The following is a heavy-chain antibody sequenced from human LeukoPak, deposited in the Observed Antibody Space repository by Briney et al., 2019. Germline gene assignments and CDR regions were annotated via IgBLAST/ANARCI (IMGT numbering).Heavy chain of an antibody. Sequence: SETLSLTCAVSGVSISSNNWWNWVRHPPGKGLEWIGEIYHSGSTNYNPSLKSRVTISVDKSKDQFSLKLSSVTAADTAVYYCARLPDPWGQGTLVTVSS. CDR3: ARLPDP. CDR1: GVSISSNNW. CDR2: IYHSGST. V-gene: IGHV4-4*02. J-gene: IGHJ5*02.